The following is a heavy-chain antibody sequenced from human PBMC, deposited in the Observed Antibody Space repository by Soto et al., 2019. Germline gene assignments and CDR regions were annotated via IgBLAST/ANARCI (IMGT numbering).Heavy chain of an antibody. CDR1: GFTFSSYA. D-gene: IGHD3-22*01. V-gene: IGHV3-30-3*01. J-gene: IGHJ4*02. CDR3: ARDAFGGYYYDSSGYGPFDY. Sequence: QVQLVESGGGVVQPGRSLRLSCAASGFTFSSYAMHWVRQAPGKGLEWVAVISYDGSNKYYADSVKGRFTISRDNSKNTLYLQMNRLRAEDTGVYYCARDAFGGYYYDSSGYGPFDYWGQGTLVTVSS. CDR2: ISYDGSNK.